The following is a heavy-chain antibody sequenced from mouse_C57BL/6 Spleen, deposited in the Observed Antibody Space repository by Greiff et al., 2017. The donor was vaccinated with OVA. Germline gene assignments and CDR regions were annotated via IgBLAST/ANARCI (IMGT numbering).Heavy chain of an antibody. J-gene: IGHJ3*01. CDR3: ARGYDYDGAWFAY. D-gene: IGHD2-4*01. V-gene: IGHV1-85*01. Sequence: VQLQESGPELVKPGASVKLSCKASGYTFTSYDINWVKQRPGQGLEWIGWIYPRDGSTKYNEKFKGKATLTVDTSSSTAYMELHSLTSEDSAVYFCARGYDYDGAWFAYWGQGTLVTVSA. CDR2: IYPRDGST. CDR1: GYTFTSYD.